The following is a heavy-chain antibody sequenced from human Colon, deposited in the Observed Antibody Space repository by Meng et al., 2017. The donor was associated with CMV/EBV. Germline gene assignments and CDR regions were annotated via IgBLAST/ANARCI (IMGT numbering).Heavy chain of an antibody. CDR2: ISGEGSTT. CDR1: GFHFSNYW. CDR3: AKDSGAGSSSYSLDY. Sequence: GESLKISCATSGFHFSNYWMHWVRQGPGKGLVWVSRISGEGSTTAYADSVKGRFTISRDNAKNSLYLQMNSLRAEDTALYYCAKDSGAGSSSYSLDYWGQGTLVTVSS. D-gene: IGHD6-6*01. J-gene: IGHJ4*02. V-gene: IGHV3-74*03.